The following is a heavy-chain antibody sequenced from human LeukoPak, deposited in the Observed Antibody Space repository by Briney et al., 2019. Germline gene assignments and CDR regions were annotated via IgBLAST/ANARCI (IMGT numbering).Heavy chain of an antibody. CDR1: GGTFSSYA. J-gene: IGHJ6*02. Sequence: GASVKVSCKASGGTFSSYAISWVRQAPGQGLEWMGGIIPIFGTANYAQKFQGRVTITADESTSTAYMELSSLRSEDTAVYYCARVGSGPHGYYYYGMDVWGQGTTVTVSS. CDR2: IIPIFGTA. D-gene: IGHD3-10*01. V-gene: IGHV1-69*13. CDR3: ARVGSGPHGYYYYGMDV.